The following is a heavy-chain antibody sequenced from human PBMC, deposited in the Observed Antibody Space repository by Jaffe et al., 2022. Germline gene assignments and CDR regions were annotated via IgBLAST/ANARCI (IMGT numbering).Heavy chain of an antibody. V-gene: IGHV4-59*01. CDR3: ARNGGLAAYYYYYMDV. D-gene: IGHD6-19*01. CDR2: IYYSGST. J-gene: IGHJ6*03. Sequence: QVQLQESGPGLVKPSETLSLTCTVSGGSISSYYWSWIRQPPGKGLEWIGYIYYSGSTNYNPSLKSRVTISVDTSKNQFSLKLSSVTAADTAVYYCARNGGLAAYYYYYMDVWGKGTTVTVSS. CDR1: GGSISSYY.